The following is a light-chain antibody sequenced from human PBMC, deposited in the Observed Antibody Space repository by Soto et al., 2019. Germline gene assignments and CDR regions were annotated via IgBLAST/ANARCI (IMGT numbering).Light chain of an antibody. CDR2: GNS. J-gene: IGLJ7*01. CDR3: QSYDSSLSGWV. Sequence: QSVLTQPPSVSGAPGQRVTISCTESSSNIGAVYDVHWYQQLPGTAPKLLIYGNSNRPSGVPDRFSGSKSGTSASLAITGLQAEDEADYYCQSYDSSLSGWVFGGGTQLTVL. CDR1: SSNIGAVYD. V-gene: IGLV1-40*01.